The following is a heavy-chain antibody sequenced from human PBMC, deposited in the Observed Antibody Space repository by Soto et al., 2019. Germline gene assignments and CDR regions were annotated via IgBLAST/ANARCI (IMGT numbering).Heavy chain of an antibody. CDR1: RYSYTSNS. J-gene: IGHJ6*02. Sequence: GTPAELSCEASRYSYTSNSMYSLRQATGQGLEFLVRINPKSGGTSTAQKFQGWVTMTTDTSISTASMELTRLTSDDTAIYYCARGDSTDCSNGVCSFFYNHDMDVWGQGTTVTGFS. CDR2: INPKSGGT. D-gene: IGHD2-8*01. CDR3: ARGDSTDCSNGVCSFFYNHDMDV. V-gene: IGHV1-2*04.